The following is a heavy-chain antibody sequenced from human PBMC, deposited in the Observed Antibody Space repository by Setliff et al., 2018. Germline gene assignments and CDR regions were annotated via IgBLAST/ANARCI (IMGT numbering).Heavy chain of an antibody. V-gene: IGHV3-7*01. CDR2: IKQDGSVK. CDR1: GFTFSSYT. D-gene: IGHD3-10*01. J-gene: IGHJ5*02. Sequence: PGGSLRLSCEASGFTFSSYTMTWVRQAPGKGLEWVANIKQDGSVKNYVDSVKGRFSISRDNTKNSLYLQMNSLRAEDTAVYYCARDPFGNPVFDPWGQGTLVTVSS. CDR3: ARDPFGNPVFDP.